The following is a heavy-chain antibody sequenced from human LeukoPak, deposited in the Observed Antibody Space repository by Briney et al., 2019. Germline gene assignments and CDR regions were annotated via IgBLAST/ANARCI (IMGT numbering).Heavy chain of an antibody. J-gene: IGHJ4*02. CDR3: AKASWVSNADAVW. V-gene: IGHV3-33*06. CDR1: GFTLSTYG. CDR2: IWNAGTNA. D-gene: IGHD1-1*01. Sequence: GTSLRLSCVASGFTLSTYGMHWVRQAPGKGLEWVALIWNAGTNAYYADSVKGRFTISRDNSKNTLYLQMNSLRAEDTAIYYCAKASWVSNADAVWWGQGTQVTVSS.